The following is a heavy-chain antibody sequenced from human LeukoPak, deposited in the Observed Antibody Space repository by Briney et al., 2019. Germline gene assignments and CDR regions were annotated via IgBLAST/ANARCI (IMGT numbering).Heavy chain of an antibody. CDR3: ARFYGLPRCAFDI. CDR1: GGSISSGDYY. J-gene: IGHJ3*02. CDR2: IYYSGST. D-gene: IGHD3-10*01. Sequence: SETLSPTCTVSGGSISSGDYYWSWIRQPPGKGLEWIGYIYYSGSTYYNPSLKSRVTISVDTSKNQFSLKLSSVTAADTAVYYCARFYGLPRCAFDIWGQGTMVTVSS. V-gene: IGHV4-30-4*01.